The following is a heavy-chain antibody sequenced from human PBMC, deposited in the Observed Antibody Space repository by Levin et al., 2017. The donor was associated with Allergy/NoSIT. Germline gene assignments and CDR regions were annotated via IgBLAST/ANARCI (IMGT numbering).Heavy chain of an antibody. Sequence: ASVKVSCKVSGYTLTELSMHWVRQAPGKGLEWMGGFDPEDGETIYAQKFQGRVTMTEDTSTDTAYMELSSLRSEDTAVYYCATGGVVVTAMRAAPYYYYGMDVWGQGTTVTVSS. D-gene: IGHD2-21*02. CDR3: ATGGVVVTAMRAAPYYYYGMDV. J-gene: IGHJ6*02. V-gene: IGHV1-24*01. CDR2: FDPEDGET. CDR1: GYTLTELS.